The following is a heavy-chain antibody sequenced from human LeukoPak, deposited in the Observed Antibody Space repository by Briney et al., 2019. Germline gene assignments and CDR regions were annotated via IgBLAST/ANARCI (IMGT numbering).Heavy chain of an antibody. Sequence: SETLSLTCAVYGGSFSGYYWSWIRQPPGKGLEWIGEINHSGSTNYNPSLKSRVTISVDTSKNQFSLKLSSVTAADTAVYYCARHYGTRVSSDAFDIWGQGTMVTVSS. CDR3: ARHYGTRVSSDAFDI. CDR1: GGSFSGYY. V-gene: IGHV4-34*01. J-gene: IGHJ3*02. CDR2: INHSGST. D-gene: IGHD3-16*01.